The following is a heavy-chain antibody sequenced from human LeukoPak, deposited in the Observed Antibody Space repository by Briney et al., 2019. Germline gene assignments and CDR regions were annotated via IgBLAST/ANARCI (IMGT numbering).Heavy chain of an antibody. Sequence: GGSLRLSCAASGFTFSSYTMSWVRQAPGKGLEWVSAISGSGGSTYYADSVKGRFTISRDDSKNTLYLQMNSLRAEDTAVYYCAAIVVVIALDYWGQGTLVTVSS. CDR2: ISGSGGST. V-gene: IGHV3-23*01. CDR1: GFTFSSYT. J-gene: IGHJ4*02. D-gene: IGHD2-21*01. CDR3: AAIVVVIALDY.